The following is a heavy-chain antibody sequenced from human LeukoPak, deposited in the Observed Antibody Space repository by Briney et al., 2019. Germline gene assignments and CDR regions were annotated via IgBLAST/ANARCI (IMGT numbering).Heavy chain of an antibody. Sequence: SETLSLTCTVSGYSISSGYYWGWIRQPPGEGLECIGTMYHSGSTFYNPSLKSRVTISVDTSKNQFSLKLTSMTAADTAVYYCARHDSSGPYNAFDVWGQGTMVTVSS. CDR2: MYHSGST. CDR1: GYSISSGYY. D-gene: IGHD3-22*01. CDR3: ARHDSSGPYNAFDV. V-gene: IGHV4-38-2*02. J-gene: IGHJ3*01.